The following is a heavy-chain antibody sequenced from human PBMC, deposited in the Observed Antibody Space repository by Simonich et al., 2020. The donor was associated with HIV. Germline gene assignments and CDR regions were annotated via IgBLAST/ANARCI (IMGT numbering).Heavy chain of an antibody. V-gene: IGHV4-34*01. J-gene: IGHJ1*01. CDR3: ARLTAGGLGEYFQH. D-gene: IGHD6-13*01. CDR1: GGSFSGYY. Sequence: QVQLQQWGAGLLKPSETMSLTCAVYGGSFSGYYWSWIRQPPRKGLEGIGEINHSGSTNYNPSLKSRVTISVDTSKNQFSLKLSSVTAADTAVYYCARLTAGGLGEYFQHWGQGTLVTVSS. CDR2: INHSGST.